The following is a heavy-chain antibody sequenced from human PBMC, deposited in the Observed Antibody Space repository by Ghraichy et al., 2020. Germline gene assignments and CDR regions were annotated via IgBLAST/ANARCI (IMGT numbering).Heavy chain of an antibody. J-gene: IGHJ6*02. Sequence: ASVKVSCKASGYTFNIYYMHWVRQAPGQGLEWMGVINPSGNSTTYAQKFQGRVTMTRDTSTSTVYMDLSSLRSEDSAVYYCARLCCKSSNGMDVWGQGTTVTVSS. CDR3: ARLCCKSSNGMDV. D-gene: IGHD3-10*02. V-gene: IGHV1-46*02. CDR2: INPSGNST. CDR1: GYTFNIYY.